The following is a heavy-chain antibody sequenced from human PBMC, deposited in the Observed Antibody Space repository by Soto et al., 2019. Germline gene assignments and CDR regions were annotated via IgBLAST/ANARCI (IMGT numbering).Heavy chain of an antibody. CDR2: ISGSGGST. D-gene: IGHD3-22*01. V-gene: IGHV3-23*01. Sequence: EVQLLESGGGLVQPGGSLRLSCAASGFTFSSYAMSWVRQAPGKGLEWVSAISGSGGSTYYADSVKGRFTISRDNSKNTLYLQMNSLRAEDTAVYYCAKEHTPAMIVVVTGDAFDIWGQGTMVTVSS. CDR3: AKEHTPAMIVVVTGDAFDI. J-gene: IGHJ3*02. CDR1: GFTFSSYA.